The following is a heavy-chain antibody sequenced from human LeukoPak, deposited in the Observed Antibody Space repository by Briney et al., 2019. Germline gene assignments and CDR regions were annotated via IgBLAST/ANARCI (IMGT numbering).Heavy chain of an antibody. V-gene: IGHV3-64*01. CDR1: GFTFSSYA. Sequence: TGGSLRLSCAASGFTFSSYAMHWVRQAPGKGLGYVSAISSNGGSTYYANSVKGRFTISRDNSKNTLYLQMGSLRAEDMAVYYCARGYDFWSGYWSHSDYWGQGTLVTVSS. CDR2: ISSNGGST. CDR3: ARGYDFWSGYWSHSDY. J-gene: IGHJ4*02. D-gene: IGHD3-3*01.